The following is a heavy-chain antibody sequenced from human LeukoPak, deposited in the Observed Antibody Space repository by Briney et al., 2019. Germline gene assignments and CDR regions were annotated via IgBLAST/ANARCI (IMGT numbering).Heavy chain of an antibody. D-gene: IGHD2-15*01. CDR1: GGSFSGYY. J-gene: IGHJ3*02. Sequence: SETLSLTCAVYGGSFSGYYWSWIRQPPGKGLEWIGEINHSGSTNYNPSLKSRVTISVDTSKNQFSLKLSSVTPEDTAVYYCAHSTGRSGASCYGTCSAFDIWGQGTMVTVSS. V-gene: IGHV4-34*01. CDR2: INHSGST. CDR3: AHSTGRSGASCYGTCSAFDI.